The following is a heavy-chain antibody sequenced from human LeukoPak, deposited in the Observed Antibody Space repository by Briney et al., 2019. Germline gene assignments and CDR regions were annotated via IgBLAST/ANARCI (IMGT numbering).Heavy chain of an antibody. CDR3: VRDGGCSSTSCQYNWFDP. V-gene: IGHV1-18*01. CDR1: GYTFTSYG. D-gene: IGHD2-2*01. CDR2: ISAYNGNT. J-gene: IGHJ5*02. Sequence: ASVKVSCKASGYTFTSYGISWVRQAPGQGLEWMGWISAYNGNTNYAQKLQGRVTMTTDTSTSTAYMELRSLRSDDTAVYYCVRDGGCSSTSCQYNWFDPWGQGTLVTVSS.